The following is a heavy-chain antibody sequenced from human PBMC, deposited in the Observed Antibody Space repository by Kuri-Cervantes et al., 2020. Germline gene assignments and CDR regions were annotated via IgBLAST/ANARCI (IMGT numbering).Heavy chain of an antibody. CDR1: GGSFSGYY. D-gene: IGHD5-12*01. J-gene: IGHJ4*02. V-gene: IGHV4-34*01. CDR2: INHSGST. Sequence: SQTLSLTCAVYGGSFSGYYWSWIRQPPGKGLEWIGEINHSGSTNYNPSLKSRVTISVDRSKNQFSLKLSSVTAADTAVYYCARFPQWLRAYDYWGQGTLVTVSS. CDR3: ARFPQWLRAYDY.